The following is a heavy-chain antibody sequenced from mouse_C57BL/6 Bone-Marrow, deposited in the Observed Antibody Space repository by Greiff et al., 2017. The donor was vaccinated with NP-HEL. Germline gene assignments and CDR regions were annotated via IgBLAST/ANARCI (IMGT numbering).Heavy chain of an antibody. Sequence: EVKVVESGGGLVKPGGSLKLSCAASGFTFSDYGMHWVRQAPEKGLEWVAYISSGSSTIYYADTVKGRFTISRDNAKNTLFLQMTSLRSEDTAMYYCARQVYDYDGYFDVWGTGTTVTVSS. J-gene: IGHJ1*03. CDR3: ARQVYDYDGYFDV. CDR1: GFTFSDYG. D-gene: IGHD2-4*01. CDR2: ISSGSSTI. V-gene: IGHV5-17*01.